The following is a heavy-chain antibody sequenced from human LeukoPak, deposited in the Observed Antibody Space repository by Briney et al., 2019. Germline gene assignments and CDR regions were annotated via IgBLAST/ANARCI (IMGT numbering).Heavy chain of an antibody. V-gene: IGHV4-31*03. Sequence: SQTLSLTCTVSGGSISSGGYYWSWIRQHPGKGLEWIGYIYHTGSTYYNPSLKSRVTMSVDTSENQFSLNLNSVTAADTAVYYCARHIPATTADIWGQGTMVTVSS. CDR3: ARHIPATTADI. D-gene: IGHD1-1*01. J-gene: IGHJ3*02. CDR2: IYHTGST. CDR1: GGSISSGGYY.